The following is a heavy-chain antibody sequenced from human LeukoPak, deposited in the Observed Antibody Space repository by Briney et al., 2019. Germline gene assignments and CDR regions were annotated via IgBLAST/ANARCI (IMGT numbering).Heavy chain of an antibody. Sequence: PGGSLRLSCAASGFTFSSYAMSWVRQAPGKGLESVSAISGSDGSTYYADSVKGRFTISRDNSKNTLYLQMNSLRAEDTAVYYCANEGLPAAISSWFDPWGQGTLVTVSS. CDR1: GFTFSSYA. D-gene: IGHD2-2*01. V-gene: IGHV3-23*01. CDR2: ISGSDGST. CDR3: ANEGLPAAISSWFDP. J-gene: IGHJ5*02.